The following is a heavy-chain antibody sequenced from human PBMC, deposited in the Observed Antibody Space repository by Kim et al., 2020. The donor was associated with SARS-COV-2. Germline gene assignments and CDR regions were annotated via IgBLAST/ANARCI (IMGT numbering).Heavy chain of an antibody. Sequence: KGLFTISRDNAKNSLYLQMNSLRAEDTAVYYCACSSYDILTGYYKDAFDIWGQGTMVTVSS. V-gene: IGHV3-11*04. D-gene: IGHD3-9*01. J-gene: IGHJ3*02. CDR3: ACSSYDILTGYYKDAFDI.